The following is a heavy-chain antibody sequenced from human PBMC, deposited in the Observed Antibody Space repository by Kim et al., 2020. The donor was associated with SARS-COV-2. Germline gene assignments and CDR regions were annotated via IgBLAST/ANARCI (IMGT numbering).Heavy chain of an antibody. CDR2: ISGDGGST. Sequence: GGSLRLSCAASGFTFDDYAMHWVRQAPGKGLEWVSLISGDGGSTYYADSVKGRFTISRDNSKNSLYLQMNSLRTEDTALYYCAKDYCTNGVCYSFDYWGQGTLVTVSS. V-gene: IGHV3-43*02. J-gene: IGHJ4*02. D-gene: IGHD2-8*01. CDR1: GFTFDDYA. CDR3: AKDYCTNGVCYSFDY.